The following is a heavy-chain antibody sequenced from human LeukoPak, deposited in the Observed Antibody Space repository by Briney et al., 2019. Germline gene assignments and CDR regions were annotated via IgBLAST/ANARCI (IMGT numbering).Heavy chain of an antibody. CDR1: GGSISSYY. Sequence: SETLSLTCTVSGGSISSYYWSWIRQPPGKGLEWIGYIYYSGSTNYNPSLKSRVTISVDTSKNQFSLKLSSVTAADTAVYYCARKSYYDSSGYYYVSDYWGQGTLVTVSS. J-gene: IGHJ4*02. CDR3: ARKSYYDSSGYYYVSDY. D-gene: IGHD3-22*01. CDR2: IYYSGST. V-gene: IGHV4-59*01.